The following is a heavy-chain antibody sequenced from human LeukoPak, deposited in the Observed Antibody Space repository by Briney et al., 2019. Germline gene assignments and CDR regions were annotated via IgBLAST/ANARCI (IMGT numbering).Heavy chain of an antibody. CDR2: ISYDGSSK. Sequence: GGSLRLSCAASGFTFSSYGMHWVRQAPGKGLEGVAVISYDGSSKYYADSVKGRFTISRDNSKNTSFLQMNSLRAEDTAVYYCARTSKGIAAAGRNWFDPWGQGTLVTVSS. V-gene: IGHV3-30*03. CDR3: ARTSKGIAAAGRNWFDP. CDR1: GFTFSSYG. J-gene: IGHJ5*02. D-gene: IGHD6-13*01.